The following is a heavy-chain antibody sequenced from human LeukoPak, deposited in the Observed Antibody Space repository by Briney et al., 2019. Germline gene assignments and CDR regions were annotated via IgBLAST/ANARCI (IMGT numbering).Heavy chain of an antibody. D-gene: IGHD6-19*01. J-gene: IGHJ4*02. V-gene: IGHV4-59*08. Sequence: SETLSLTCTVSGGSISSYYWSWLRQPPGKGLEWIGYIYYSGSTNYNPSLKSRVTISVDTSKNQFSLKLSSVTAADTAVYYCAGTNYDIAVAEFHFDYWGQGTLVTVSS. CDR3: AGTNYDIAVAEFHFDY. CDR1: GGSISSYY. CDR2: IYYSGST.